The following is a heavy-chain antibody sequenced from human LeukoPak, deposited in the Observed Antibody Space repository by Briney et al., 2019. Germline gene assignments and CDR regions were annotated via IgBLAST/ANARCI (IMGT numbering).Heavy chain of an antibody. D-gene: IGHD3-9*01. CDR2: INAGNGNT. Sequence: ASVKVSCKASGYTFTSYAMHWVRQAPGQRLEWMGWINAGNGNTKYSQEFQGRVTITRDTSASTAYMELSSLRSEDMAVYYCARVKGDILTGYQFDYWGQGTLVTVSS. CDR3: ARVKGDILTGYQFDY. J-gene: IGHJ4*02. CDR1: GYTFTSYA. V-gene: IGHV1-3*03.